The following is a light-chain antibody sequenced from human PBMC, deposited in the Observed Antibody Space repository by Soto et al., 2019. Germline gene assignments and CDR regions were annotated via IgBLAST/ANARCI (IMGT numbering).Light chain of an antibody. J-gene: IGKJ2*01. CDR1: QNVSNW. CDR2: KAS. V-gene: IGKV1-5*03. Sequence: DVEMTQSPSTLPTSIGDRVTINCRASQNVSNWLAWYQQKPGKAPKLLIYKASRLESGVPSRFSASGSGTDFTLTITSLQSDDLATYFCQQYSKESTFGQGTKLEIK. CDR3: QQYSKEST.